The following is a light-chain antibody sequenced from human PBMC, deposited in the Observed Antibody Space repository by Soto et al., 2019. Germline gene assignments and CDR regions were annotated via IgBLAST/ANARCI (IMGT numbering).Light chain of an antibody. CDR2: EIN. J-gene: IGLJ1*01. CDR1: SSDVGAYDY. CDR3: SSFAGSNNFPYV. V-gene: IGLV2-8*01. Sequence: QSALTQPPSASGSPGQSVTISCTGTSSDVGAYDYVSWYQQRPGKAPKLMIYEINKRPSGVPDRFSGSKSGNTASLTVSGLQAEDEADYYCSSFAGSNNFPYVFGTGTKVTVL.